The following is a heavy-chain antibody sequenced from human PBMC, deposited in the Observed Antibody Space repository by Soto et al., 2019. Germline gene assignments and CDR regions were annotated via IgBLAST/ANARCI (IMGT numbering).Heavy chain of an antibody. V-gene: IGHV1-18*01. CDR1: GDTLPSIG. CDR2: VSGYSGDT. CDR3: ARDVSTSGCYYWFDP. D-gene: IGHD3-10*01. J-gene: IGHJ5*02. Sequence: QVQLVQSGAEVKDSGASVTVSCKVSGDTLPSIGISWVRQAPGQGLEWVGWVSGYSGDTNYAPKVQGRITMSAVSSTNTVHMELRSLRFDDTAIYYCARDVSTSGCYYWFDPWGQGTLVTVSP.